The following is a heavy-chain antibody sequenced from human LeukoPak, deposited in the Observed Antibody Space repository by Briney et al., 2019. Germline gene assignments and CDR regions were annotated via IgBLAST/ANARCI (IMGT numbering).Heavy chain of an antibody. CDR1: GYTFTSYG. CDR2: ISAYNGNT. Sequence: GASVKVSCKASGYTFTSYGISWVRQAPGQGLEWMGWISAYNGNTNYAQKLQGRATMTTDTSTSTAYMELRSLRSDDTAVYYCARDVRRGVVNWSGAFDIWGQGTMVTVSS. CDR3: ARDVRRGVVNWSGAFDI. D-gene: IGHD3-3*01. J-gene: IGHJ3*02. V-gene: IGHV1-18*01.